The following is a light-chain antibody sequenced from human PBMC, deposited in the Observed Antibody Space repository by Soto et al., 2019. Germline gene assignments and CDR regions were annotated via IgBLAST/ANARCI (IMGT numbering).Light chain of an antibody. CDR2: DVS. Sequence: QSALTQPASVSGSPGQSITISCTGTSSDVGGYNYVSWYQQHPGKAPKLMIYDVSNRPSGVSNRFSGSKSGNTASLTISGLQAEDEADYYCSSYTSSSPRGLYVFGTGTKVTVL. CDR1: SSDVGGYNY. CDR3: SSYTSSSPRGLYV. V-gene: IGLV2-14*01. J-gene: IGLJ1*01.